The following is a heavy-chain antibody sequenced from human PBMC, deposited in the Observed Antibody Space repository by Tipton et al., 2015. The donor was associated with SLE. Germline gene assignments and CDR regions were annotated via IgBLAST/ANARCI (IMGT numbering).Heavy chain of an antibody. J-gene: IGHJ6*02. CDR3: VRGPKDV. Sequence: TLSLTCTVSGGSISSSSHYWGWIRQPPGKGREWIGYIYDSKSTYYNPSLKSRLTMSADTSKNQISLKLSSVSAADTAVYYCVRGPKDVWGQGTTVTVSS. CDR2: IYDSKST. V-gene: IGHV4-31*03. CDR1: GGSISSSSHY.